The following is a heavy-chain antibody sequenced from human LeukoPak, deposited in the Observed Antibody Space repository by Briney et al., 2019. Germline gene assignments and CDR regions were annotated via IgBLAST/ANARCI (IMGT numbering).Heavy chain of an antibody. CDR2: ISSSSSYI. V-gene: IGHV3-21*01. D-gene: IGHD3-3*01. CDR1: GFTSSSYS. Sequence: GGSLRLSCAASGFTSSSYSMNWVRQAPGKGLEWVSSISSSSSYIYYADSVKGRFTISRDNAKNSLYLQMNSLRAEDTAVYYCARGPSAAALRFLAYWGQGTLVTVSS. J-gene: IGHJ4*02. CDR3: ARGPSAAALRFLAY.